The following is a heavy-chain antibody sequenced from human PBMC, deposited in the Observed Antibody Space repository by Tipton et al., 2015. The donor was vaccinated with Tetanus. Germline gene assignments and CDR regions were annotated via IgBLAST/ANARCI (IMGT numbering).Heavy chain of an antibody. Sequence: SLRLSCAASGFTFSNYGMHWVRQAPGKGLEWVAVIWYDGVNKKYADSVKGRFTISRDNSKNTLYLQMNSLRAEDTAVYYCVRDSGAYCGGDCYTGLDYWGQGTLVTVSS. CDR2: IWYDGVNK. J-gene: IGHJ4*02. V-gene: IGHV3-33*01. D-gene: IGHD2-21*02. CDR3: VRDSGAYCGGDCYTGLDY. CDR1: GFTFSNYG.